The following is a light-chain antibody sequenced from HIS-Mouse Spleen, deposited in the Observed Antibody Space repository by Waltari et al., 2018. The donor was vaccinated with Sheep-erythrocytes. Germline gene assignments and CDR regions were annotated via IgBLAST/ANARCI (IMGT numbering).Light chain of an antibody. CDR2: DVS. CDR3: GSYAGSYNHV. Sequence: QSALTQPRSVSGSPGQSVTISCTGTSRDVGGYNYVPWYQQHPGKAPKLMIYDVSKRPSGVPDRFSGSKSGNTASLTISGLQAEDEADYYCGSYAGSYNHVFATGTKVTVL. J-gene: IGLJ1*01. CDR1: SRDVGGYNY. V-gene: IGLV2-11*01.